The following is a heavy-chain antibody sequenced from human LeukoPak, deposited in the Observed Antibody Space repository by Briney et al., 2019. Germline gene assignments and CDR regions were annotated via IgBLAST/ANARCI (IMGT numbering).Heavy chain of an antibody. D-gene: IGHD6-19*01. CDR3: ARFSTYSSGWYSEYFQH. V-gene: IGHV1-69*04. CDR1: GGTFSSYA. Sequence: SVKVSCKASGGTFSSYAISWVRQAPGQGPEWMGRIIPILGIANYAQKFQGRVTITADKSTSTAYMELSGLRSEDTAVYYCARFSTYSSGWYSEYFQHWGQGTLVTVSS. J-gene: IGHJ1*01. CDR2: IIPILGIA.